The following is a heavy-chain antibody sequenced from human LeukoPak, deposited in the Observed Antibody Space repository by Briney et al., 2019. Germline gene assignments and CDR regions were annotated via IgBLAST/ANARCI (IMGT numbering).Heavy chain of an antibody. CDR1: GFTFSSYA. V-gene: IGHV3-23*01. Sequence: GGPLRLSCAASGFTFSSYAMSWVRQAPGSGLEWVSAISGSGGNTYYADSVKGRFTISRDNSKNTLYLQMNSLRAEDTAVYYCAKGFNSGNYPYFDYWGQGTLVTVSS. CDR3: AKGFNSGNYPYFDY. D-gene: IGHD1-26*01. J-gene: IGHJ4*02. CDR2: ISGSGGNT.